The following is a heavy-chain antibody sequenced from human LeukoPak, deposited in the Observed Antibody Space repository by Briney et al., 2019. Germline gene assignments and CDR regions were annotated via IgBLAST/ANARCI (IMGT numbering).Heavy chain of an antibody. CDR3: ARGSYGYYDY. D-gene: IGHD5-18*01. Sequence: SVKVSCKASGYTFTGYYMHWVRQAPGQGLEWMGGIIPIFGTANYAQKFQGRVTITADESTSTAYMELSSLRSEDTAVYYCARGSYGYYDYWGQGTLVTVSS. J-gene: IGHJ4*02. V-gene: IGHV1-69*13. CDR2: IIPIFGTA. CDR1: GYTFTGYY.